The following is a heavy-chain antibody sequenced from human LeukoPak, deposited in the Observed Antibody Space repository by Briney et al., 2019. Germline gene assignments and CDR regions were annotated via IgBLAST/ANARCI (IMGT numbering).Heavy chain of an antibody. J-gene: IGHJ4*02. CDR2: INHSGST. Sequence: KASETLSLTCAVYGGSFSGYYWSWIRQPPGKGLEWIGEINHSGSTNYNPSLKSRVTISVDTSKNQFSLKLSSVTAADTAVYYCARRSGSYPEVYFDYWGQGTLVTVSS. CDR3: ARRSGSYPEVYFDY. CDR1: GGSFSGYY. D-gene: IGHD1-26*01. V-gene: IGHV4-34*01.